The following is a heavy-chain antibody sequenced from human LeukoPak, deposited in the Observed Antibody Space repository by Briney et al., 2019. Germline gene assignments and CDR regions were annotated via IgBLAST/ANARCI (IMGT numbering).Heavy chain of an antibody. CDR2: IYYSGST. CDR1: GFTFSSYE. V-gene: IGHV4-39*07. CDR3: ARSPRRGQWLSIWFDP. Sequence: PGGSLRLSCAASGFTFSSYEMNWVRQAPGKGLEWIGSIYYSGSTYYNPSLKSRVTISVDTSKNQFSLKLSSVTAADTAVYYCARSPRRGQWLSIWFDPWGQGTLVTVSS. D-gene: IGHD6-19*01. J-gene: IGHJ5*02.